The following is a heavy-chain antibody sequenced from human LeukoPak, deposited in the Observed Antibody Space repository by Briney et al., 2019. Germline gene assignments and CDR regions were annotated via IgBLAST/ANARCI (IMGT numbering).Heavy chain of an antibody. CDR3: ARDRQTIAAADPFDY. CDR1: GYTFTSYG. V-gene: IGHV1-18*01. CDR2: ISAYNGNT. J-gene: IGHJ4*02. Sequence: ASVKVSCKASGYTFTSYGISWVRQAPGQGLEWTGWISAYNGNTNYAQKLQGRVTMTTDTSTSTAYMELRSLRSDDTAVYYCARDRQTIAAADPFDYWAREPWSPSPQ. D-gene: IGHD6-13*01.